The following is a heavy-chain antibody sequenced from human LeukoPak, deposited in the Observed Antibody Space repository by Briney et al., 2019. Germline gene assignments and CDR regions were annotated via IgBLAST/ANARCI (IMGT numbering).Heavy chain of an antibody. V-gene: IGHV3-30*18. CDR3: AKDRSSGPHYYYGMDV. J-gene: IGHJ6*02. CDR2: VSYLGDGQ. Sequence: TGGSLRLSCAASGFTFSSYGIHWVRQSPGKGLEWVAVVSYLGDGQFYAESVKGRFTISRDNSKKTVFLQMNSLRGEDTAVYYCAKDRSSGPHYYYGMDVWGRGTTVIVSS. CDR1: GFTFSSYG. D-gene: IGHD3-22*01.